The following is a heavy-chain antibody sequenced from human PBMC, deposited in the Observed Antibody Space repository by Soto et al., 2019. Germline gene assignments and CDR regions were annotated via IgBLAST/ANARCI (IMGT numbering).Heavy chain of an antibody. Sequence: LSLTCSVSGGSISSGYYYWSWIRQPPGKGLEWIGNIYYSGNTNYNPSLKSRVTISVDTSKNQFSLKLSSVTAADTAVYFCAGFVVPASRNSDFDYWGQGTLVTVSS. V-gene: IGHV4-30-4*01. J-gene: IGHJ4*02. CDR1: GGSISSGYYY. CDR2: IYYSGNT. CDR3: AGFVVPASRNSDFDY. D-gene: IGHD2-15*01.